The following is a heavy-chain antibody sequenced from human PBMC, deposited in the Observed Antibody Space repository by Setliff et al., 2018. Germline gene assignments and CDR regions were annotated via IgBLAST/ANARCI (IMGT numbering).Heavy chain of an antibody. J-gene: IGHJ4*02. D-gene: IGHD2-21*01. CDR2: IKSEIAGGTT. CDR1: GFTFSEEW. CDR3: TTRYHNPGDGYMAVFDF. V-gene: IGHV3-15*01. Sequence: GGSLRLSCAASGFTFSEEWMSWVRQAPGKGLEWIGRIKSEIAGGTTDYGAPVKGRFSISRDNAHNSLYLQMNNLRVEDTAVYYCTTRYHNPGDGYMAVFDFWGQGSLVTVSS.